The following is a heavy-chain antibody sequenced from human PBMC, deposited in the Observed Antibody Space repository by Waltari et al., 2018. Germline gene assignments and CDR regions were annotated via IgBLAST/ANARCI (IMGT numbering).Heavy chain of an antibody. J-gene: IGHJ4*02. Sequence: QVQLQESGPGLVKPSETLSLTCTVSGGSISSYYWSWIRQPPGKGLEWIGYSYYSGSTNYNPSLKSRVTISVDTSKNQFSLKLSSVTAADTAVYYCAREPRGGATKGSFDYWGQGTLVTVSS. CDR2: SYYSGST. D-gene: IGHD1-26*01. V-gene: IGHV4-59*01. CDR1: GGSISSYY. CDR3: AREPRGGATKGSFDY.